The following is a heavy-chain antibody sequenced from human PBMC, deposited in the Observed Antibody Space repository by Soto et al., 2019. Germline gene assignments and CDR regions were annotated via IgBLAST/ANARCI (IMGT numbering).Heavy chain of an antibody. Sequence: QVQLVESGEGVVQPGRSLRLSCAASGFIFSNYAMHWVRQAPGKGLEWVAVISSDGSNKYHADSVKGRFTISRDNYKITLHLKMLSLRAEDTSVYYCARAGSVMSLIDYWGQGTLVTVSS. D-gene: IGHD2-21*01. J-gene: IGHJ4*02. CDR3: ARAGSVMSLIDY. CDR1: GFIFSNYA. V-gene: IGHV3-30*04. CDR2: ISSDGSNK.